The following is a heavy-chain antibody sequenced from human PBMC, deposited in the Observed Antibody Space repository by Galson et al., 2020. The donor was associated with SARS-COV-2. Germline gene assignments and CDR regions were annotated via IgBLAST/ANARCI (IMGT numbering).Heavy chain of an antibody. J-gene: IGHJ4*02. CDR1: GFIFSDYA. Sequence: GGSLRLSCSASGFIFSDYAMHWARQAPGKGLEYVSAISPKGGTSFYADSVKDRFTMSRDNSRNMFYLQMTALRPEDTGFYYCLSYSSTRQNHWGQGALVTVSS. CDR2: ISPKGGTS. V-gene: IGHV3-64D*06. CDR3: LSYSSTRQNH. D-gene: IGHD6-13*01.